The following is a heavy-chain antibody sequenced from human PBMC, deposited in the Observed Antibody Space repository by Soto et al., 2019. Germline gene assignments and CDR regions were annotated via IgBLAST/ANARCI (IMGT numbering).Heavy chain of an antibody. CDR3: ATGLGYAAPYNWFDP. CDR2: INHSGST. D-gene: IGHD1-1*01. CDR1: GGSFSGYY. Sequence: QVQLQQWGAGLLKPSETLSLTCAVYGGSFSGYYWSWIRQPPGKGLEWIGEINHSGSTNYNPSLKSRVTISVDTSKNQFSLKLSSVTAVDTAVYYCATGLGYAAPYNWFDPWGQGTLVTVSS. J-gene: IGHJ5*02. V-gene: IGHV4-34*01.